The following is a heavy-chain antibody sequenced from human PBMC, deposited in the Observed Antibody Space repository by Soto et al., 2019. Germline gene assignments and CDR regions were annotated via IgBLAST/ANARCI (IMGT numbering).Heavy chain of an antibody. CDR2: IYHSGST. J-gene: IGHJ5*02. D-gene: IGHD6-6*01. V-gene: IGHV4-4*02. CDR1: GGSISSNNW. CDR3: ARKKVVARPTWFDP. Sequence: SETLSLTCAVSGGSISSNNWWSWVRQPPGKGLEWIGQIYHSGSTNYNPSLKSRITISVDKSKNQFSLKLSSVTAADTAVYFCARKKVVARPTWFDPWGQGTLVTVAS.